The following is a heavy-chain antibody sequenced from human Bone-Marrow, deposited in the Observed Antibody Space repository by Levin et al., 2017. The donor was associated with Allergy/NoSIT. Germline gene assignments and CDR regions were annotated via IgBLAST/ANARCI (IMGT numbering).Heavy chain of an antibody. D-gene: IGHD5-18*01. CDR2: ISYDGSNR. Sequence: PSETLSLTCAASGFTFNSYGMHWVRQAPGKGLEWVAVISYDGSNRYYADAVKGRFTISRDDSKKTLFLQMNSLRPEDTGVYFCARDSGQWIQLWSFVSPRGPDYWGQGSQVAVSS. CDR1: GFTFNSYG. V-gene: IGHV3-30*03. J-gene: IGHJ4*02. CDR3: ARDSGQWIQLWSFVSPRGPDY.